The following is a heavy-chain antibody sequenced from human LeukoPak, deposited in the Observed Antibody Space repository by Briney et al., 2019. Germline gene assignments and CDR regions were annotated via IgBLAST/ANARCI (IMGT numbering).Heavy chain of an antibody. Sequence: GGSLRLSCAASGFTFSSYAMSWVRQAPGKGLEWVSAISGSGGSTYYADSVKGRFTISRDNSKNTLYLQMNSLRAEDTAVYYCAKDPYYYDTSGYNGDYWGQGTLVTVSS. D-gene: IGHD3-22*01. CDR2: ISGSGGST. CDR3: AKDPYYYDTSGYNGDY. CDR1: GFTFSSYA. V-gene: IGHV3-23*01. J-gene: IGHJ4*02.